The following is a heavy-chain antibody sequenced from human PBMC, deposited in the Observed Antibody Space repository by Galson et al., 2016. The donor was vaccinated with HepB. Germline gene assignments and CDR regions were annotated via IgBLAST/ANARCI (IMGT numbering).Heavy chain of an antibody. Sequence: SVKVSCKASGGTFARYAISWVRQAPGQGLEWMGGIIPVFGTAKYAQKFQGRVTITADESTSTAYMELSSLRSEDTAVYYCARDTIYDSSGYYLDYWGQGTLVTVSS. D-gene: IGHD3-22*01. CDR1: GGTFARYA. V-gene: IGHV1-69*13. CDR3: ARDTIYDSSGYYLDY. CDR2: IIPVFGTA. J-gene: IGHJ4*02.